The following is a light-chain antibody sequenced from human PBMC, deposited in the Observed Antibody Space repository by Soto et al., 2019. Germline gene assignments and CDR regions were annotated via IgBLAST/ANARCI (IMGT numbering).Light chain of an antibody. J-gene: IGLJ2*01. CDR1: XSDVGGYNY. Sequence: QSALTQPASVSGSPGQSITISCTGXXSDVGGYNYVSWYQQHPGKAPKLMIFDVSSRPSGISNRFSGSKSGNTASLTISGLQAEDEADYYCSSYTSSSTLDVVFGGGTKLTVL. CDR3: SSYTSSSTLDVV. V-gene: IGLV2-14*01. CDR2: DVS.